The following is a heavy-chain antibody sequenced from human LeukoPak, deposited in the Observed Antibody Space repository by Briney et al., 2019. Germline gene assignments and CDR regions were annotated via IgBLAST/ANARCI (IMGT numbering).Heavy chain of an antibody. CDR1: GFTFSSYS. V-gene: IGHV3-21*01. D-gene: IGHD5-18*01. CDR3: ARVFTWIQLWPSGFDP. Sequence: GWSLRLSCPASGFTFSSYSMNWVRQAPGKAREGVASISSSSSYIYYADSVKGRFTISRDNAKNSLYLQMNSLRAEDTAVYYCARVFTWIQLWPSGFDPWGQGTLVTVSS. J-gene: IGHJ5*02. CDR2: ISSSSSYI.